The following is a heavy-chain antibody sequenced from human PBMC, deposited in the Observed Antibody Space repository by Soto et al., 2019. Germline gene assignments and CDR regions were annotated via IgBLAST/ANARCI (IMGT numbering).Heavy chain of an antibody. V-gene: IGHV1-18*01. D-gene: IGHD2-2*01. CDR1: GYTFTSYG. CDR3: ARYRVVPAGMGHRFYYFYMDV. J-gene: IGHJ6*03. CDR2: ISAYNGNK. Sequence: ASVKVSCKASGYTFTSYGISWVRQASGQGLEWMGWISAYNGNKNYAQKHQGSVTMTTDTSKSTANMELRSLKPDPTAVDYRARYRVVPAGMGHRFYYFYMDVWGKGATVTVAS.